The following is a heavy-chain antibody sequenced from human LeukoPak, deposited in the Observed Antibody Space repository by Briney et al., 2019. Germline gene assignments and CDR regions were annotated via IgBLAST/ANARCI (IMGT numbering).Heavy chain of an antibody. Sequence: ASVKVSCKASGGTFSSYAISWVRQAPGQGLEWMGGIIPIFGTANYAQKFQGRVTITTDESTSTAYMELSSLRSEDTAVYYCARDLRAYDSSGYPSYYFDYWGQGTLVTVSS. CDR1: GGTFSSYA. J-gene: IGHJ4*02. CDR2: IIPIFGTA. CDR3: ARDLRAYDSSGYPSYYFDY. V-gene: IGHV1-69*05. D-gene: IGHD3-22*01.